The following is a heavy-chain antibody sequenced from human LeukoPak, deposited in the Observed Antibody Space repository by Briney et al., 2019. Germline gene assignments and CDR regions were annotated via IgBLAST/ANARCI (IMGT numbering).Heavy chain of an antibody. D-gene: IGHD1-26*01. Sequence: PSGTLSLTCTVSGGSIYGGGYYWSWIRQPPGKGLEWIGYIYHSGTTYYNPSLKSRVTISIDRSKNQFSLKLSSVTAADTAVYYCARARDTTSGSNWFDPWGQGTLVTVSS. CDR2: IYHSGTT. V-gene: IGHV4-30-2*01. J-gene: IGHJ5*02. CDR1: GGSIYGGGYY. CDR3: ARARDTTSGSNWFDP.